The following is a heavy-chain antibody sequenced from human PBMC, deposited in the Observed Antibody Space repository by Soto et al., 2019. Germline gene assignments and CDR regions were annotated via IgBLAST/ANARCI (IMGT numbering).Heavy chain of an antibody. CDR2: IIPIFGTA. CDR1: GRTFTRNA. Sequence: SVKASSKASGRTFTRNAIRWVRQAPGQGLEWMGGIIPIFGTANYAQKFQGRVTITADESTSTAYMELSSLRSEDTAVYYCARAGTQCVVGDNALFYYWGQGTLVTGSS. J-gene: IGHJ4*02. V-gene: IGHV1-69*13. D-gene: IGHD1-26*01. CDR3: ARAGTQCVVGDNALFYY.